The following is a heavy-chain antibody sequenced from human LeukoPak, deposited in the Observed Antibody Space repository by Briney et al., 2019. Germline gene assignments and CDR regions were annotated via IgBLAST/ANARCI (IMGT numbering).Heavy chain of an antibody. CDR2: LDPEDGET. V-gene: IGHV1-24*01. CDR1: GYTLTELS. CDR3: ATDQRGAGLGFVYGSGSFNGLDV. J-gene: IGHJ6*02. D-gene: IGHD3-10*01. Sequence: GASVKVSCKVSGYTLTELSMHWVRQAPGKGLEWMGGLDPEDGETIYAQKFQGRVTMTEDTSTDTGYMELSSLRSEDTAVYYCATDQRGAGLGFVYGSGSFNGLDVWGQGTTVTVSS.